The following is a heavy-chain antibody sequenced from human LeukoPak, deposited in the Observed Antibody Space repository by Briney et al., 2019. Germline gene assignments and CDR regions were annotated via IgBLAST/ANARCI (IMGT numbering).Heavy chain of an antibody. CDR2: IKPSGGST. CDR3: AGEEIGSYPHFVSNY. CDR1: VYTFTSYY. V-gene: IGHV1-46*01. D-gene: IGHD1-26*01. J-gene: IGHJ4*02. Sequence: ASVTVSCMASVYTFTSYYMHWVRQAPGQGLEWVGIIKPSGGSTSYAQKLQGRVTLTRDMSTSTVYMELSRLRYEDTAVYYCAGEEIGSYPHFVSNYWGQGTLVTVSS.